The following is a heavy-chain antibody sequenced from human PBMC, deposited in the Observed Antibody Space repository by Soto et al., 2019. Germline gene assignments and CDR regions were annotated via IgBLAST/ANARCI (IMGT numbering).Heavy chain of an antibody. J-gene: IGHJ4*02. CDR3: ATVSTDILNGSFDY. D-gene: IGHD3-9*01. CDR2: IKTKTDGETT. V-gene: IGHV3-15*01. Sequence: GGSLRLSCAASGFIFSKAWMSWVRQAPGKGLEWVGRIKTKTDGETTDYAAPVKGRFTFSRDDSKNMLFLQMNSLKTEDTAVYYCATVSTDILNGSFDYWGQGTPVTVSS. CDR1: GFIFSKAW.